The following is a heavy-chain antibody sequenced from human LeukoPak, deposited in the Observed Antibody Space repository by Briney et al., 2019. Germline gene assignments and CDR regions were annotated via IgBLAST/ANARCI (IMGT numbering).Heavy chain of an antibody. CDR3: AKDLDSTGSWPTEFFQH. D-gene: IGHD3-22*01. CDR1: GLTVSRFA. CDR2: LSVGGGAT. Sequence: GGSLRLSCAASGLTVSRFAMSWVRQAPGKWLEWVSLLSVGGGATHDADSVKGRFTISRDDSKSPLYLQMNGLRAEDTAVYYCAKDLDSTGSWPTEFFQHWGQGTLVTVSS. V-gene: IGHV3-23*01. J-gene: IGHJ1*01.